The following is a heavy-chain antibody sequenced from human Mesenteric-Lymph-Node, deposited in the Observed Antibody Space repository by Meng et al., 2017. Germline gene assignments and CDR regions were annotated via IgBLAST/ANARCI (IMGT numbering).Heavy chain of an antibody. CDR1: QFTVSNAW. V-gene: IGHV3-15*01. D-gene: IGHD5-18*01. CDR2: IKSKSDGATT. Sequence: GGSLRLSCAASQFTVSNAWMSWVRQAPGKGPEWVGRIKSKSDGATTDYAAPVKGRFTIYRDDSKNTLYLQMNSLKTEDTAVYYCAKRSGGYSYGSGLDYYFDYWGQGTLVTVSS. J-gene: IGHJ4*02. CDR3: AKRSGGYSYGSGLDYYFDY.